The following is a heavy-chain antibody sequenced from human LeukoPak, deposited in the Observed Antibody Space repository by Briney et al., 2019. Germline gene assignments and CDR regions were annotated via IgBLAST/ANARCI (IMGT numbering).Heavy chain of an antibody. V-gene: IGHV4-39*01. CDR3: ANSGNYSHRYWYFDL. J-gene: IGHJ2*01. CDR1: GGSVTRNNHY. Sequence: SSETLSLTCAVSGGSVTRNNHYWVWIRQPPGKGLEWIGSIYYSGATSYNPSLKSRVTIFVDTSENQFSLRLSSVTAADTAVYYCANSGNYSHRYWYFDLWSRSTLVTVSS. D-gene: IGHD1-26*01. CDR2: IYYSGAT.